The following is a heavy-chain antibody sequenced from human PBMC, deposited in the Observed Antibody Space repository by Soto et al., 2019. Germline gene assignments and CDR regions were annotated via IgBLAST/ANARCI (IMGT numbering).Heavy chain of an antibody. CDR1: GYSFSDHY. CDR3: XXXXXXXXXXXXXP. V-gene: IGHV1-46*01. J-gene: IGHJ5*02. Sequence: QVQLVQSGAEVKKPGASVKVSCKASGYSFSDHYMYWVRQAPGQGLEWMGIINPSGGSTSYAQKFHGRFTXXRXTXXSTFYMELSSLRSXXXXXXXXXXXXXXXXXXXXXPXGQGTLVTVSS. CDR2: INPSGGST.